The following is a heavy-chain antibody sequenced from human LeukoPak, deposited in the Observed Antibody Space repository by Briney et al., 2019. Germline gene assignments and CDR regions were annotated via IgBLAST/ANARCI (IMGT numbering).Heavy chain of an antibody. J-gene: IGHJ4*02. CDR2: ISSNGGST. Sequence: TGGSLRLSCSASGFTFSSYVMHWVRQAPGKGLEYVSAISSNGGSTYDAAAEKGRVTISRDNSKNTMYLQMNSLKAEDTAVYYCVTGSYYDFWSVYRPPLDYWGQGTLVTVSS. D-gene: IGHD3-3*01. V-gene: IGHV3-64D*09. CDR1: GFTFSSYV. CDR3: VTGSYYDFWSVYRPPLDY.